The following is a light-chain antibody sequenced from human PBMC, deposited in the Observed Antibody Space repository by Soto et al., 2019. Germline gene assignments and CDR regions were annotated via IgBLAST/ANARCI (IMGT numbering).Light chain of an antibody. Sequence: QTVLTQAASVSGCPGQSITICCTGTSRDVGGNNYVSWYRHNPGKAPNLMIYEVSDRPSGVSNRFSARKTGNTASLTISGLQAEDEGDYSCSSYRASLTLVFGPGTKV. CDR2: EVS. J-gene: IGLJ1*01. CDR1: SRDVGGNNY. CDR3: SSYRASLTLV. V-gene: IGLV2-14*01.